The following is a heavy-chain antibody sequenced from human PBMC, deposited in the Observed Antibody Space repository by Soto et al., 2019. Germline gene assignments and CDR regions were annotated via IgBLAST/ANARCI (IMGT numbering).Heavy chain of an antibody. V-gene: IGHV4-30-4*01. CDR1: GGSISSGDYY. J-gene: IGHJ4*02. CDR2: MYYSGST. CDR3: TRASNGYFDY. D-gene: IGHD3-22*01. Sequence: QVQLQESGPGLVKPSQTLSLTCTVSGGSISSGDYYWSWIRQPPGKGLEGIGYMYYSGSTYYNPSLKTRVIIAVDTSNNQYSLKRSSVTAADTAVYYWTRASNGYFDYWGQGTLVTVSS.